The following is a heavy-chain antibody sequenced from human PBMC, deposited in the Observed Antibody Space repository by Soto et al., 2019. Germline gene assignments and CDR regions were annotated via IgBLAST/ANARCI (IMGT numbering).Heavy chain of an antibody. CDR1: GYTFSNNG. CDR3: ARAKKEGGSYFAIY. CDR2: ISAYNGYT. V-gene: IGHV1-18*01. J-gene: IGHJ4*02. Sequence: QVQLVQSGTEVKKPGASVKVSCKAYGYTFSNNGMSWVRQPPGQGLEWMRWISAYNGYTHYAQKFQGRVTMTTDTSTISGYVALRSLTSDDTAVYSCARAKKEGGSYFAIYWGQGTLVTVSS. D-gene: IGHD3-10*01.